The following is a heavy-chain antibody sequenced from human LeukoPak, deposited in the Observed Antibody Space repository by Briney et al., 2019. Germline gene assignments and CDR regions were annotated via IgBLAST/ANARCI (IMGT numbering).Heavy chain of an antibody. CDR3: ARYVLLMDY. Sequence: GGSLRLSCAASGFSFSDHHMSGVRQVPGKGLEWLAYISRAGNITVYAHSVKGRFTISRDNAKQSVYLEMKSLRPEDTAVYYCARYVLLMDYWGQGTLVTVSS. CDR2: ISRAGNIT. CDR1: GFSFSDHH. V-gene: IGHV3-11*01. D-gene: IGHD3-16*01. J-gene: IGHJ4*02.